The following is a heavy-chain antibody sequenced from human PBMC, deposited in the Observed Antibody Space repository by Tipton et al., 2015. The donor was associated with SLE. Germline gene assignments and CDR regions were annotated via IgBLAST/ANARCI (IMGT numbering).Heavy chain of an antibody. V-gene: IGHV1-18*01. D-gene: IGHD1-1*01. J-gene: IGHJ3*02. Sequence: QSGPEVKKPGSSVKVSCKASGYTFTSYDIHWVRQAPGQGLEWMGWISHYTGNTDYAQRLQGRVTMTTDTPPTTAYMELRSLRSDDTAVYYCVERHDTFDIWGQGTMVTVSS. CDR2: ISHYTGNT. CDR3: VERHDTFDI. CDR1: GYTFTSYD.